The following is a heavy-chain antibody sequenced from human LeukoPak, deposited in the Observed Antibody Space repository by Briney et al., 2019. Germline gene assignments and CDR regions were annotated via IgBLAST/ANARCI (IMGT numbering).Heavy chain of an antibody. CDR2: IYHSGST. J-gene: IGHJ4*02. CDR3: ARDSYSSGWYSFDY. Sequence: PSETLSLTCAVSGGSISSSNWWSWVRQPPGKGLEWIGEIYHSGSTNYNPSLKSRVTISVDKSKNQFSLKLSSVTAADTAVYYCARDSYSSGWYSFDYWGQGTLVTVSS. D-gene: IGHD6-19*01. CDR1: GGSISSSNW. V-gene: IGHV4-4*02.